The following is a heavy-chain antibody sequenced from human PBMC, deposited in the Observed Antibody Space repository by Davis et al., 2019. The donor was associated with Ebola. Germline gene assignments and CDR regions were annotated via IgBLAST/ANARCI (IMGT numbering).Heavy chain of an antibody. J-gene: IGHJ5*02. Sequence: PGGSLRPSCVASGSTFSSYSFNWVRQTPGKGLGWVSQTSVVTDDTHYADSVKGRFTIPKDYSQNTVYLQMNSLRVEDTAVYYCVRSQGYFAWFDPWGQGTLVTVSS. V-gene: IGHV3-23*01. CDR2: TSVVTDDT. CDR1: GSTFSSYS. CDR3: VRSQGYFAWFDP. D-gene: IGHD3-22*01.